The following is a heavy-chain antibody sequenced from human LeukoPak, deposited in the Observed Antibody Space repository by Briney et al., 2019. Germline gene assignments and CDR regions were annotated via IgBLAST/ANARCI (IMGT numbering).Heavy chain of an antibody. V-gene: IGHV3-23*01. CDR2: ISGSGGST. J-gene: IGHJ4*02. CDR1: GFTFSSYW. D-gene: IGHD3-10*01. CDR3: ARGDGGLVDY. Sequence: GGSLRLSCAASGFTFSSYWMSWVRQAPGKGLEWVSAISGSGGSTYYADSVKGRFTISRDNSKNTLYLQMNSLRAEDTAVYYCARGDGGLVDYWGQGTLVTVSS.